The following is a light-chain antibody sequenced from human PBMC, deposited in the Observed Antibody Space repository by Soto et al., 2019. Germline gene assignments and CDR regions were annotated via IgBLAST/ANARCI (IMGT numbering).Light chain of an antibody. CDR1: SSDVGGYNY. CDR2: EVS. Sequence: SVLTQPPSPSGSPGQSVTISCTGTSSDVGGYNYVSWYQQHPGKAPKLMIYEVSKRPSGVPDRFSGSKSGNAASLTVSGLQAEDEADYYCSSYAGSFYVFGTGTKVTVL. J-gene: IGLJ1*01. V-gene: IGLV2-8*01. CDR3: SSYAGSFYV.